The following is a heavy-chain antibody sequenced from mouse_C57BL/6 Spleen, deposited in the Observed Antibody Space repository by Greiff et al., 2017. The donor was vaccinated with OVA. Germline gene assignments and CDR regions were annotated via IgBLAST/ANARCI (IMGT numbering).Heavy chain of an antibody. J-gene: IGHJ4*01. CDR1: GFTFSDYG. D-gene: IGHD1-1*01. CDR2: ISSGSSTI. Sequence: EVKVVESGGGLVKPGGSLKLSCAASGFTFSDYGMHWVRQAPEKGLEWVAYISSGSSTIYYADTVKGRFTISRDNAKNTLFLQMTSLRSEDTAMYYCARATVEDAMDYWGQGTSVTVSS. CDR3: ARATVEDAMDY. V-gene: IGHV5-17*01.